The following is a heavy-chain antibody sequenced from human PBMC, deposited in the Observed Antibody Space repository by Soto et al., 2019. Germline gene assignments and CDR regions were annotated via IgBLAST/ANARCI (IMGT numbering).Heavy chain of an antibody. CDR2: ISWNSGSI. V-gene: IGHV3-9*01. D-gene: IGHD1-1*01. CDR3: AKDIWNDNYYGMDV. CDR1: GFTFGEYA. Sequence: GGSLRLSCAASGFTFGEYAMHWGRQAPGKGLEWVSGISWNSGSIGYADSVKGRFTISRDNAKNSLYLQMNSLRAEDTALYYCAKDIWNDNYYGMDVWGQGTTVTVSS. J-gene: IGHJ6*02.